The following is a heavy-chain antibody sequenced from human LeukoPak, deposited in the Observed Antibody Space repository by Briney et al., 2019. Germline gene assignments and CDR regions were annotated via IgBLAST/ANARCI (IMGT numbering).Heavy chain of an antibody. CDR2: IIPIFGTA. CDR1: GGTFSSYA. Sequence: ASVKVSCKASGGTFSSYAISWVRQAPGQGLEWMGGIIPIFGTANYAQKFQGRVTITADESTSTAYMELSSLRSEDTAVYYCARDLWPGPQAFDIWGQGTMVTVSS. D-gene: IGHD3-10*01. V-gene: IGHV1-69*13. CDR3: ARDLWPGPQAFDI. J-gene: IGHJ3*02.